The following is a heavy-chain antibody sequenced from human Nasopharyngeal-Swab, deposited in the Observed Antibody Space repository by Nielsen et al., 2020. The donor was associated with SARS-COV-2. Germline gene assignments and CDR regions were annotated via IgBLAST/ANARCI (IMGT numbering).Heavy chain of an antibody. CDR1: GFSLNTDGEG. Sequence: SGPTLVKPTQTLTLTCAFSGFSLNTDGEGVGWIRPPPGKALEWLALVYWDDDRRYSPALKSRLTITKDTSKDQVFLTMTNLDPLDTATYYCANRRTEDLWSGGFDYWGQGTLVIVSS. V-gene: IGHV2-5*02. J-gene: IGHJ4*02. D-gene: IGHD3-3*01. CDR3: ANRRTEDLWSGGFDY. CDR2: VYWDDDR.